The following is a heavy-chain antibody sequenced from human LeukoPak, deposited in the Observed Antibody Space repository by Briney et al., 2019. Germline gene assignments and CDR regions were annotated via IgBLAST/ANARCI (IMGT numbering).Heavy chain of an antibody. V-gene: IGHV1-8*01. CDR2: TNPSSRNR. J-gene: IGHJ4*02. CDR3: ARNPSRSGTYFDL. D-gene: IGHD6-13*01. Sequence: GASVKVSCKASGYTFTDYEINWVRQASGQGLEWMGWTNPSSRNRAYAPKFEGRVAMTTDTSTSTAYMELRSLTSEDTAVYYCARNPSRSGTYFDLWGQGTLVTVSS. CDR1: GYTFTDYE.